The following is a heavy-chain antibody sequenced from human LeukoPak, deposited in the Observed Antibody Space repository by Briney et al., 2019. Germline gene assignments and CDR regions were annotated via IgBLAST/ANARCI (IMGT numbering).Heavy chain of an antibody. CDR3: AKEKEWELQYYFDY. Sequence: GGSLRLSCVASGFTYNSHAMSWVRHAPGKGLEWVSGISANGANTYYTDSARGRFTISRDNSKNTVYLQMSSLSAADTAIYYCAKEKEWELQYYFDYWGQGTLVTVSS. CDR1: GFTYNSHA. V-gene: IGHV3-23*01. CDR2: ISANGANT. D-gene: IGHD1-26*01. J-gene: IGHJ4*02.